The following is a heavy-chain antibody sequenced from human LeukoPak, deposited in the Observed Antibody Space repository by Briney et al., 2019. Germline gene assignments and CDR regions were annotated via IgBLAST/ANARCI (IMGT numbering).Heavy chain of an antibody. CDR2: VGHEDGTT. V-gene: IGHV1-24*01. Sequence: GASVRVSCKVSGSTLSKISIDWVRQAPGKGPEWMGSVGHEDGTTIHAQKFQGRFNMTVDTATDTAYMEMSSLMSEDTAIYYCATGAIVFDYWGQGNRGTVSS. D-gene: IGHD1-26*01. J-gene: IGHJ4*02. CDR1: GSTLSKIS. CDR3: ATGAIVFDY.